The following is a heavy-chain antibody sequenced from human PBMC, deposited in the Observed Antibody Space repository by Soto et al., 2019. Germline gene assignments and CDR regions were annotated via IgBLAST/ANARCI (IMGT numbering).Heavy chain of an antibody. Sequence: GGSLRLSCAASAFTFSSYGMHWVRQAPGKRLQWVAVISYDGSNKNYAASVKGRFTISRDNSKNTLYLQMNSLRAEDTAVYYCAKGDATPAGPWGQGTRVTVSS. J-gene: IGHJ5*02. D-gene: IGHD2-15*01. V-gene: IGHV3-30*18. CDR3: AKGDATPAGP. CDR1: AFTFSSYG. CDR2: ISYDGSNK.